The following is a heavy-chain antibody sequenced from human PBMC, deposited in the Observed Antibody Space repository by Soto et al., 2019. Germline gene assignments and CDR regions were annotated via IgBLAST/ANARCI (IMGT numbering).Heavy chain of an antibody. J-gene: IGHJ6*02. CDR3: ARGGYYDSSGSRNYYYYGMNV. CDR2: ISAYDGNT. Sequence: QAQLVQSGAEVKKPGASVQVSCKASGYTFTSYGINWVRQAPGQGLEWLGWISAYDGNTKYAQSVQGRVSMTTDTSTKTAYMELRSLRSDDTAMYYCARGGYYDSSGSRNYYYYGMNVWGQGTTVSVSS. CDR1: GYTFTSYG. D-gene: IGHD3-22*01. V-gene: IGHV1-18*04.